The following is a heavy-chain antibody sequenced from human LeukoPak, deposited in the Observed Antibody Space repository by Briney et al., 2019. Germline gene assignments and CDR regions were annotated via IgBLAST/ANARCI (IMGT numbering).Heavy chain of an antibody. D-gene: IGHD7-27*01. V-gene: IGHV4-39*01. CDR1: GGSISSSSYY. Sequence: TSETLSLTCTVSGGSISSSSYYWGWIRQPPGKGLEWIGSIYYSGSTYYNPSLKSRVTISIDTSRNQFSLKLSSVTAADTAVYYCARQLDRGLWAFDYWGQGTLVTVSS. CDR3: ARQLDRGLWAFDY. CDR2: IYYSGST. J-gene: IGHJ4*02.